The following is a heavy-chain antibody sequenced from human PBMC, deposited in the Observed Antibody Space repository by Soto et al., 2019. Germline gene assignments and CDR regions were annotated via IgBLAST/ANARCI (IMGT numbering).Heavy chain of an antibody. J-gene: IGHJ4*02. CDR1: GGSISSGAYS. V-gene: IGHV4-30-2*01. CDR2: IYHTGAA. D-gene: IGHD2-15*01. Sequence: QLQLQESGSGLVKPAQTLSLTCAVSGGSISSGAYSWSWIRQPPGKGLEWVGYIYHTGAAYYNPSLESRVTVSVDRSKNQFSLKLRSVVAADTAVYYCARGGSAAVWNFDYWGQGTLVAVSS. CDR3: ARGGSAAVWNFDY.